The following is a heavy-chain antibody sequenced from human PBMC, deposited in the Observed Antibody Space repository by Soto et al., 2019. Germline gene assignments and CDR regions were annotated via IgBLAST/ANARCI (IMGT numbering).Heavy chain of an antibody. CDR1: GNTFTGYY. V-gene: IGHV1-2*02. J-gene: IGHJ4*02. D-gene: IGHD4-17*01. Sequence: EASVKVSCKASGNTFTGYYIHWVRQAPGQGLEWMGWINPNNDGTTYAEKFQGRVTMTRDTSTSTAYMEMNSLRAEDTAVYYCARAGGTTVTGLWHFDSWGQGTLVTVSS. CDR2: INPNNDGT. CDR3: ARAGGTTVTGLWHFDS.